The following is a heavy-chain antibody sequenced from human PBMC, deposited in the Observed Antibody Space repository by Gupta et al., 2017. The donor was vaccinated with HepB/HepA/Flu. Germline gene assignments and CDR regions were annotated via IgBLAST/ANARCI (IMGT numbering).Heavy chain of an antibody. CDR2: IIPIFGTA. D-gene: IGHD3-22*01. Sequence: GQSGAEVKKHGSSVKVSCKASGGTFSSYAISWVRQAPGQGLEWMGGIIPIFGTANSAQKFQGRVTITADKSTSTAYMELSSLRSEDTAVYYCARTPDYDSSGYHMSYAFDIWGQGTMVTVSS. CDR1: GGTFSSYA. V-gene: IGHV1-69*06. CDR3: ARTPDYDSSGYHMSYAFDI. J-gene: IGHJ3*02.